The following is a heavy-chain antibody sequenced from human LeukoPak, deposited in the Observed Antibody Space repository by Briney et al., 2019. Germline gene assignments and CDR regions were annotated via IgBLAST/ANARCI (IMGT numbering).Heavy chain of an antibody. Sequence: GRSLRLSCAASGFTFSSYGMHWVRQAPGKGLEWVAVISYDGSNKYYADPVKGRFTISRDNSKNTLYLQMNSLRAEDTAVYYCAKDLDRYYYGSGSHLDYWGQGTLVTVSS. J-gene: IGHJ4*02. CDR1: GFTFSSYG. CDR2: ISYDGSNK. D-gene: IGHD3-10*01. V-gene: IGHV3-30*18. CDR3: AKDLDRYYYGSGSHLDY.